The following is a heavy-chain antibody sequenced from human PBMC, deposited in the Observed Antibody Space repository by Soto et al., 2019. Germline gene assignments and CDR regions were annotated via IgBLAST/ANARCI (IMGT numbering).Heavy chain of an antibody. CDR1: GGTFSSYT. J-gene: IGHJ6*02. D-gene: IGHD3-16*01. Sequence: QVQLVQSGAEVKKPGSSVKVSCKASGGTFSSYTISWVRQAPGQGLEWMGRIIPILGIANYAQKYQGRVTITADKSTSTAYMELSSLRSEDTAVYYCARDLSWGSHYYGMDVWGQRTTVTVSS. CDR3: ARDLSWGSHYYGMDV. V-gene: IGHV1-69*08. CDR2: IIPILGIA.